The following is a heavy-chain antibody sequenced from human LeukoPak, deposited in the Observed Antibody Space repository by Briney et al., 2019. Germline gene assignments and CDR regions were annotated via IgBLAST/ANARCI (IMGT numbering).Heavy chain of an antibody. D-gene: IGHD5-24*01. J-gene: IGHJ4*02. CDR2: LYSGGST. CDR1: GFTVSSNY. V-gene: IGHV3-66*01. Sequence: GGSLRLSCAASGFTVSSNYMSWVRQAPGEGLEWVSVLYSGGSTYYADSVKGRFTISRDNSKNTLYLQMNSLRAEDTAVYYCARVRRDDYSSDYWGQGTLVTVSS. CDR3: ARVRRDDYSSDY.